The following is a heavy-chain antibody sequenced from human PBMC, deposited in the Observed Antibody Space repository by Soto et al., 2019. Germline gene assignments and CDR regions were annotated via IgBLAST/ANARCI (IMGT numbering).Heavy chain of an antibody. CDR1: GSSVTSGVYH. CDR3: ASYVGEYDFWSGYYLSYPTTHTNWFVP. J-gene: IGHJ5*02. D-gene: IGHD3-3*01. V-gene: IGHV4-61*08. CDR2: IFHRGST. Sequence: PSETLSLTCTVSGSSVTSGVYHWSWIRQLPGKGLEWIGYIFHRGSTNYNPSLTSRVTISVDTSKNQFSLKLSSVTAADTAVYYCASYVGEYDFWSGYYLSYPTTHTNWFVPWGQGTLVTVSS.